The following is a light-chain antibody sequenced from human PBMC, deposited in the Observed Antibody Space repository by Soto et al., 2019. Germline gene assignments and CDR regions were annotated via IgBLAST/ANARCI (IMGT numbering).Light chain of an antibody. V-gene: IGLV2-8*01. CDR3: SSYAGSNNFVV. Sequence: QSALTQPPSASGSPGQSVTLSCTGTSSDVGDYNYVSWYQHHPGKAPKLMIYEVSKRPSGVPDRFSGSKSGNTASLTVSGLQADDEADYYCSSYAGSNNFVVFGGGTKVTVL. J-gene: IGLJ2*01. CDR2: EVS. CDR1: SSDVGDYNY.